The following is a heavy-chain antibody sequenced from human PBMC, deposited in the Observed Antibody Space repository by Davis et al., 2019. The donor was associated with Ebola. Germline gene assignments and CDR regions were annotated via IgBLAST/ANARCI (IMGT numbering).Heavy chain of an antibody. CDR2: ISYDGSNK. V-gene: IGHV3-30-3*01. D-gene: IGHD3-3*01. CDR3: ARPYYDFWSGYFDAFDI. CDR1: GFTFSSYA. J-gene: IGHJ3*02. Sequence: GESLKISCAASGFTFSSYAMHWVRQAPGKGLEWVAVISYDGSNKYYADSVKGRFTISRDNSKNTLYLQMNSLRAEDTAVYYCARPYYDFWSGYFDAFDIWGQGTMVTASS.